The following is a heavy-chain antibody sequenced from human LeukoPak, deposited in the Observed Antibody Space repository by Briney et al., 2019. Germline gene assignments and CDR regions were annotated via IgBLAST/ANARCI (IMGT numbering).Heavy chain of an antibody. D-gene: IGHD3-10*01. V-gene: IGHV3-23*01. CDR1: GFTFSSYA. CDR2: ISGSGGST. J-gene: IGHJ6*02. Sequence: PGGSLRLSCAASGFTFSSYAMSWVRQAPGKGLEWVSAISGSGGSTYYADSVKGRLTISRDNSKNTLYLQMNGLRAEDTAVYYCAKDDGSGIYRINYGLDVWGQGTTVTVSS. CDR3: AKDDGSGIYRINYGLDV.